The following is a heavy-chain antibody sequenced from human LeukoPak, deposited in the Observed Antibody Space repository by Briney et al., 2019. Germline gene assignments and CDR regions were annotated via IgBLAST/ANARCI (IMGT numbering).Heavy chain of an antibody. V-gene: IGHV4-59*01. CDR2: IYYSGST. Sequence: SETLSLTCTVSGGSISSYYWSWIRQPPGKGLEWVGYIYYSGSTNYNPSLKSRVTISVDTSKNQFSLKLSSVTAADTAVYYCARELYDSSGLYYFDYWGQGTLVNVCS. J-gene: IGHJ4*02. CDR1: GGSISSYY. D-gene: IGHD3-22*01. CDR3: ARELYDSSGLYYFDY.